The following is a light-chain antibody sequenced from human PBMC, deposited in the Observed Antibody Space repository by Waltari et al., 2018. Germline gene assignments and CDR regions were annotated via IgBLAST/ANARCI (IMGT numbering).Light chain of an antibody. CDR2: SAS. Sequence: EIVLTQSPGTLSLSPGEGATLSCRASQSISSYLAWYQQKPGQAPRLLMYSASRRATGIPDRFSGSGSCTDFSLTISRLEPEDSAVYYCQHYVRLPATFGQGTKVEVK. V-gene: IGKV3-20*01. CDR1: QSISSY. J-gene: IGKJ1*01. CDR3: QHYVRLPAT.